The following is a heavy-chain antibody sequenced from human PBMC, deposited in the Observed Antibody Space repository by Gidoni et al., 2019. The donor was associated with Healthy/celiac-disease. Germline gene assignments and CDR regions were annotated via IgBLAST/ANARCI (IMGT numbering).Heavy chain of an antibody. CDR2: IKSKTDGGTT. CDR3: TSLIIAYCGGDCAINLKHFDI. D-gene: IGHD2-21*02. CDR1: GFPSSNAR. Sequence: EVQLVESGGGLVKPGGSLRLSCAASGFPSSNARMHWVSRAPGKGLECVGRIKSKTDGGTTDYAAPVKGRFTISRDDSKNTLYLQMNSLKTEDTAVYYCTSLIIAYCGGDCAINLKHFDIWGQGTMVTVSS. V-gene: IGHV3-15*01. J-gene: IGHJ3*02.